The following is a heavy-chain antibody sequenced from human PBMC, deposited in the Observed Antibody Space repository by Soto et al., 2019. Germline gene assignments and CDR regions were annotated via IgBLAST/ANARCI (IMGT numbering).Heavy chain of an antibody. J-gene: IGHJ2*01. CDR1: GFTFSSYW. V-gene: IGHV3-74*01. CDR2: INSDGSST. Sequence: EVQLVESGGGLVQPGGSLRLSCAASGFTFSSYWMHWVRQAPGKGLVWVSRINSDGSSTSYADSVKGRFTISRDNAKNTLNLKMNSLRAEDTAVYYCARGGSLNWYFDLWSRGTLVTVSS. D-gene: IGHD1-26*01. CDR3: ARGGSLNWYFDL.